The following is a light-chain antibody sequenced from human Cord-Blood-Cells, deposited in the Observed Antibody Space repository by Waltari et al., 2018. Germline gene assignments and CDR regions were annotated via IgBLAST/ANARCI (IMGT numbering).Light chain of an antibody. CDR3: LRHNSYPFT. V-gene: IGKV1-17*01. Sequence: DIQMTQSPSYLSGSVGDRVTITCRASQGSRKDLGWYQQKPVKAPKRLIYAASCLRSGGPSRFSGSGSGTEFTLTSSRLQPEDLATDYCLRHNSYPFTCGARTKVDI. J-gene: IGKJ3*01. CDR2: AAS. CDR1: QGSRKD.